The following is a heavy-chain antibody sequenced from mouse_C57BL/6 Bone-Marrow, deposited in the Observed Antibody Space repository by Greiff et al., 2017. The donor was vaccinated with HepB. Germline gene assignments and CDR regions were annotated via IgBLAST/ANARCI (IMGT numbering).Heavy chain of an antibody. CDR3: ARGWLRYAMDY. CDR2: ISYDGSN. J-gene: IGHJ4*01. CDR1: GYSITSGYY. D-gene: IGHD2-2*01. V-gene: IGHV3-6*01. Sequence: EVQRVESGPGLVKPSQSLSLTCSVTGYSITSGYYWNWIRQFPGNKLEWMGYISYDGSNNYNPSLKNRISITRDTSKNQFFLKLNSVTTEDTATYYCARGWLRYAMDYWGQGTSVTVSS.